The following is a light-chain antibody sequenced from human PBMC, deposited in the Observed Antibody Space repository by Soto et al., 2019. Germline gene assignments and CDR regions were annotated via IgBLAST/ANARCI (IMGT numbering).Light chain of an antibody. CDR1: QSVSSN. J-gene: IGKJ1*01. Sequence: EILMPQSPATLSVAPGERATLSCMASQSVSSNLAWYQQKPGQAPRLLIYGAYTRAPGSPARFSGSGSGTDVTLTLSSLQSEDFAVYYCQQYNNWPRTFGQGTNVEIK. V-gene: IGKV3-15*01. CDR3: QQYNNWPRT. CDR2: GAY.